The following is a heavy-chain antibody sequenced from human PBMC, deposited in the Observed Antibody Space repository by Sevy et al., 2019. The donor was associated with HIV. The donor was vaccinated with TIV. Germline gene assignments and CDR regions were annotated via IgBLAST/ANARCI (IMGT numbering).Heavy chain of an antibody. CDR1: GGSISGDDYY. CDR2: IFFSQST. CDR3: ARGAAVAGHFYFDY. Sequence: SETLSLTCTVSGGSISGDDYYWSWIRQPPGKGLEWIGYIFFSQSTYYNPSLKSLVVISVDTSKNQFSLRLASVTAADTAVYYCARGAAVAGHFYFDYWGQGTLVTVSS. J-gene: IGHJ4*02. V-gene: IGHV4-30-4*01. D-gene: IGHD6-19*01.